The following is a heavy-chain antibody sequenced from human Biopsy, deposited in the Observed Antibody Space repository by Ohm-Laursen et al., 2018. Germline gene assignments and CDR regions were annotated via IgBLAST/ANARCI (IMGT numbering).Heavy chain of an antibody. V-gene: IGHV4-59*01. CDR1: DVSISTYY. J-gene: IGHJ6*02. Sequence: TLSLTCAVSDVSISTYYWSWIRQSPGRGLEWIAHIYYNGDTDYNPSLKSRVTISLDAPKNQFSLRLNSVTAADTAVYYCARATNSTGWPYYYFYGMDIWGQGTTVTVSS. D-gene: IGHD2/OR15-2a*01. CDR3: ARATNSTGWPYYYFYGMDI. CDR2: IYYNGDT.